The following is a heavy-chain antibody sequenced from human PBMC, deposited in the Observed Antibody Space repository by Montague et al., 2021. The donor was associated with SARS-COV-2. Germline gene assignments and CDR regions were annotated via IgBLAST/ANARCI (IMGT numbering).Heavy chain of an antibody. J-gene: IGHJ4*02. Sequence: SETLSLTCTVSDGSIRSYYWNWMRQTPGKGQEWIEYMHDSGTANYNSSLRSRVTLMVDASRNQFSLELSSVTAADTAMYYCTRLPRGSGTWGYFDYWAQGTLVTVSS. V-gene: IGHV4-59*08. D-gene: IGHD3-10*01. CDR3: TRLPRGSGTWGYFDY. CDR1: DGSIRSYY. CDR2: MHDSGTA.